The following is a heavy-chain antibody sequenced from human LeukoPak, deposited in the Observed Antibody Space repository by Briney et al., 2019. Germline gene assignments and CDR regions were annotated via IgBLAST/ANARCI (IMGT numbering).Heavy chain of an antibody. J-gene: IGHJ5*02. V-gene: IGHV4-34*01. CDR3: ARIYSYGTYNWFDP. CDR2: INHSGST. Sequence: PSETLSLTCAVYGGSFSGYYWSWIRQPPGKGLEWIGEINHSGSTNYNPSLKSRVTISVDTSKNQFSLKLSSVTAADTAVYYCARIYSYGTYNWFDPWGQGTLVTVSS. CDR1: GGSFSGYY. D-gene: IGHD5-18*01.